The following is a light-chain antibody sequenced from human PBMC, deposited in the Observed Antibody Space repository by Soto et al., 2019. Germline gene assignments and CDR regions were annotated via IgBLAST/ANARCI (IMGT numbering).Light chain of an antibody. Sequence: QSVLPQPASVSGSPGQSITISCTGTSSDVGGYNYVSWYQQHPGKAPKLMIYDVSDRPSGVSNRFSGSKSGNTASLTISGLQAEDEADYYCSSYTSGFYVFGTGTKLTVL. CDR1: SSDVGGYNY. V-gene: IGLV2-14*01. J-gene: IGLJ1*01. CDR3: SSYTSGFYV. CDR2: DVS.